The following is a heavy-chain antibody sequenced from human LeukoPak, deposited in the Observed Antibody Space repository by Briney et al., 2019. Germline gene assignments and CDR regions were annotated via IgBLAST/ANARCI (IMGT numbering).Heavy chain of an antibody. CDR3: ASLAFVNVDAAMGLPPPFDY. V-gene: IGHV1-46*01. J-gene: IGHJ4*02. CDR2: INPSGGST. Sequence: ASVKVSCKAPGYTFTSNHMHWVRQAPGQGLEWMGIINPSGGSTTYAQKFQGRVTMTRDMSTSTVYMELSSLRSEDTAVYYCASLAFVNVDAAMGLPPPFDYWGQGTLVTVSS. CDR1: GYTFTSNH. D-gene: IGHD5-18*01.